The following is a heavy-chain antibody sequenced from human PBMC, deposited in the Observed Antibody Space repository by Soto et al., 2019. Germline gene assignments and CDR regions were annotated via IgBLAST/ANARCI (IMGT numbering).Heavy chain of an antibody. CDR3: ATSMRHTLNP. CDR2: INQDGSDQ. V-gene: IGHV3-7*01. Sequence: EVQVVESGGDLVQPGGSLRLSCAASGFTFSSHWMTWVRQVPGKGLEWVANINQDGSDQYYVDSVKGRFTISRDNAKNSLCLDMNSLRVEDTAVYYCATSMRHTLNPWGQGTLVTVSS. CDR1: GFTFSSHW. D-gene: IGHD2-8*01. J-gene: IGHJ5*02.